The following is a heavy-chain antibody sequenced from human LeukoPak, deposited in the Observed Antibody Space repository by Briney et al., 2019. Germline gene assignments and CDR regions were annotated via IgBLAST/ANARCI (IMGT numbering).Heavy chain of an antibody. CDR2: IEQDGSEK. CDR1: GFTFSSYW. V-gene: IGHV3-7*01. J-gene: IGHJ6*02. CDR3: ARDWGYYYYYGMDV. Sequence: GGSLRLSCAASGFTFSSYWMSWVRQAPGKGLEWVANIEQDGSEKNYVDSVKGRFTISRDNAENALYLQMNTLRPEDTAVYYCARDWGYYYYYGMDVWGQGTTVTVSS. D-gene: IGHD3-16*01.